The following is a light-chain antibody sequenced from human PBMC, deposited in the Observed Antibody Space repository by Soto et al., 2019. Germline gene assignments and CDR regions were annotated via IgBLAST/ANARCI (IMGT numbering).Light chain of an antibody. Sequence: DIQMTQSPSTLSASVGDRVTITCRARQNIVNWLAWYQQKPGKAPNLLIYKTSTLQRGVPSRFSGSGSGTEFTLTISSLQHDDFATYYCQQYDSHPMYTFGQGTKVEI. V-gene: IGKV1-5*03. CDR1: QNIVNW. CDR2: KTS. CDR3: QQYDSHPMYT. J-gene: IGKJ2*01.